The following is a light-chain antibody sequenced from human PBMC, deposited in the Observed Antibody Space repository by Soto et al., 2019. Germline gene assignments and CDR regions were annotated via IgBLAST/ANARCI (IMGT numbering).Light chain of an antibody. J-gene: IGKJ2*01. CDR3: QHRTNWPRT. CDR2: DAS. Sequence: EIVLTQSPATLYLSPEERATLSCRASQSVGTFLAWYQQKPGQAPRLIIYDASNRATGIPARFSGTGSGTDFALTISSVEPEDFAVYYCQHRTNWPRTFVQRTKLDIK. CDR1: QSVGTF. V-gene: IGKV3-11*01.